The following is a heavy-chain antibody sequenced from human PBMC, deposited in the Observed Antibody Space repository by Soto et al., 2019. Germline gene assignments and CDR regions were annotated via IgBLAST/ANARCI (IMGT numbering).Heavy chain of an antibody. V-gene: IGHV1-8*01. Sequence: ASVKVSCKASGYAFMSYDINWVRQAPGQGLEWIGWMNPYSGYTGYAQKFRGRVTLTRNTAIRTAYMELSSLRSDDTAVYYCARTDYAADPSAYNWFDPWGQGTQVTVSS. D-gene: IGHD4-17*01. CDR3: ARTDYAADPSAYNWFDP. J-gene: IGHJ5*02. CDR2: MNPYSGYT. CDR1: GYAFMSYD.